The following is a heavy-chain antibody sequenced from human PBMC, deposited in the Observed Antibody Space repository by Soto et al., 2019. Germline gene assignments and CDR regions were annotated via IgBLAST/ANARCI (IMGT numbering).Heavy chain of an antibody. Sequence: SETLSLTCTVSGGSISSYYWSWIRQPPGKGLEWIGYIYYSGSTNYNPSLKSRVTISVDASKNQFSLKLSSVTAADTAVYYCARDLDYFDYWGQGTLVTVSS. V-gene: IGHV4-59*01. CDR3: ARDLDYFDY. CDR2: IYYSGST. CDR1: GGSISSYY. J-gene: IGHJ4*02.